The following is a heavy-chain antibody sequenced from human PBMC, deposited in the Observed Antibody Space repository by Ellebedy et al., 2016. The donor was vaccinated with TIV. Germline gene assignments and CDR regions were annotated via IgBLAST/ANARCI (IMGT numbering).Heavy chain of an antibody. V-gene: IGHV4-59*01. CDR2: IYYSGRT. Sequence: SETLSLTXTVSAGSISSYYWSWIRQPPGKGLEWIGYIYYSGRTNYNPSLKSRVTISVDTSKNQFSLKLSSVTAADTAVYYCARGAAAGTSAFDIWGQGTMVTVSS. D-gene: IGHD6-13*01. CDR3: ARGAAAGTSAFDI. CDR1: AGSISSYY. J-gene: IGHJ3*02.